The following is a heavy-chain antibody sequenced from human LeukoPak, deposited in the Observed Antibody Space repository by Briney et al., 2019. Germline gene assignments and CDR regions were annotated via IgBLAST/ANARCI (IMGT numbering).Heavy chain of an antibody. Sequence: PGGSLRLSCAASGFTFSSYAMSWVRQAPGKGLGWVSAISGGGTSTHYADTVKGRFTISRDTSKNTLYLQMNSLRAEDTAVYYCAKHVSRAQCDYWGQGTLVTVSS. J-gene: IGHJ4*02. D-gene: IGHD6-19*01. CDR2: ISGGGTST. V-gene: IGHV3-23*01. CDR1: GFTFSSYA. CDR3: AKHVSRAQCDY.